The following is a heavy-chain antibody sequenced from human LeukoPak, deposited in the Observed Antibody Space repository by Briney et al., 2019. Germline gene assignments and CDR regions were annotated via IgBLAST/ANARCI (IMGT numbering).Heavy chain of an antibody. CDR3: AREYYYDSSETFDY. Sequence: SVKVSCKASGGTFSSYAISWVRQAPGQGLEWMGGIIPIFGTANYAQKFQGRVTMTRDMSTSTVYMELSSLRSEDTAVYYCAREYYYDSSETFDYWGQGTLVTVSS. D-gene: IGHD3-22*01. CDR1: GGTFSSYA. CDR2: IIPIFGTA. V-gene: IGHV1-69*05. J-gene: IGHJ4*02.